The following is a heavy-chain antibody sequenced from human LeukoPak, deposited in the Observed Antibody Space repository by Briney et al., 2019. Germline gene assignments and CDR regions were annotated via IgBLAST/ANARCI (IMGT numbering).Heavy chain of an antibody. J-gene: IGHJ4*02. D-gene: IGHD1-7*01. V-gene: IGHV3-23*01. Sequence: GGSLRLSCAASGFTFSSYAMSWVRQAPGKGLEWVSAISGSGGSTYYADSVKGRFTTSRDNAKNSLYLHMNSLRAEDTAVYYCARDWNFAIDYWGQGTLVTVSS. CDR3: ARDWNFAIDY. CDR2: ISGSGGST. CDR1: GFTFSSYA.